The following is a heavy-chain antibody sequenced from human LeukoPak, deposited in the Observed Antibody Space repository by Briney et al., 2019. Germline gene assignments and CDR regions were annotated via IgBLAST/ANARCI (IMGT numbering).Heavy chain of an antibody. J-gene: IGHJ5*01. CDR1: GFTFSTYA. V-gene: IGHV3-23*01. D-gene: IGHD2-2*01. CDR3: AKEPREYCSSTSCPNWFDS. Sequence: AGGSLRLSCAASGFTFSTYAMSWVRQAPGKGLEWVSAISASGGTTYYADSVKGRFTISRDNSKNTLYLQMNSLRAEDTAVYYCAKEPREYCSSTSCPNWFDSWGKGTLVTVSS. CDR2: ISASGGTT.